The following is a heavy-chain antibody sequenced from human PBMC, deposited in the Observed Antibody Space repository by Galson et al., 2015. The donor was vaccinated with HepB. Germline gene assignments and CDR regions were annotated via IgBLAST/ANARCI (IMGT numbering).Heavy chain of an antibody. V-gene: IGHV1-2*06. CDR1: GYTFTGYY. D-gene: IGHD6-19*01. CDR2: INPNSGGT. J-gene: IGHJ6*02. CDR3: ARLLTVAGTNGMDV. Sequence: SVKVSCKASGYTFTGYYMHWVRQAPGQGLEWMGRINPNSGGTNYAQKFQGRVTMTRDTSISTAYMELSRLRSDDTAVYYCARLLTVAGTNGMDVWGQGTTVTVSS.